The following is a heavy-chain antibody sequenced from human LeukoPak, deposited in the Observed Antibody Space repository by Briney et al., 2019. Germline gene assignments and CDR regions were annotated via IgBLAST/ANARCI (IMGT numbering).Heavy chain of an antibody. CDR1: GYTFTGYY. D-gene: IGHD3-16*01. CDR3: AREGGIRSGTYYYYYYMDV. V-gene: IGHV1-2*02. CDR2: INPNSGGT. J-gene: IGHJ6*03. Sequence: ASVKVSCKASGYTFTGYYMHWGRQAPGQGLECMGWINPNSGGTNYAQKFQGRVTMTRDTSISTAYMELSRLRSDDTAVYYCAREGGIRSGTYYYYYYMDVWGKGTTVTVSS.